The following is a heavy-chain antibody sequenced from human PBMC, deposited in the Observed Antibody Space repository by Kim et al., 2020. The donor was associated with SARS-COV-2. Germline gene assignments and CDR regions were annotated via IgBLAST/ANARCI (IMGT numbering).Heavy chain of an antibody. CDR3: ARDFILLWFGEDDYFDY. D-gene: IGHD3-10*01. V-gene: IGHV4-38-2*02. J-gene: IGHJ4*01. CDR2: IYHSGST. Sequence: SETLSLTCTVSGYSISSGYYWGWIRQPPGKGLEWIGSIYHSGSTYYNPSLKSRVTISVDTSKNQFSLKLSSVTAADTAVYYCARDFILLWFGEDDYFDY. CDR1: GYSISSGYY.